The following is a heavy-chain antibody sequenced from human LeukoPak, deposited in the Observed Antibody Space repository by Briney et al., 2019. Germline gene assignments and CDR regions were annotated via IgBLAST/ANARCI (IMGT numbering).Heavy chain of an antibody. J-gene: IGHJ4*02. D-gene: IGHD5-12*01. V-gene: IGHV4-34*01. CDR1: GGSFSGYY. CDR3: ARGSLKGGYSGYDFPVADY. Sequence: SETLSLTCAVDGGSFSGYYWSWIRQPPGKGLEWIGEINHSGSTNYNPSLKSPVPISVDTSKTQFSLKLSSVTAADTAVYYCARGSLKGGYSGYDFPVADYWGQGTLVTVSS. CDR2: INHSGST.